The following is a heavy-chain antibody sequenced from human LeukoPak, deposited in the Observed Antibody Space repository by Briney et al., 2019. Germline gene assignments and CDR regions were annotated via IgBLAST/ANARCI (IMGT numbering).Heavy chain of an antibody. V-gene: IGHV1-18*01. CDR3: ARDEGIAAAGSGWFDP. D-gene: IGHD6-13*01. CDR1: GYTFTSYG. CDR2: ISAYNGNT. Sequence: GASVKVSCKASGYTFTSYGFSWVRQAPGQGLEWMGWISAYNGNTNYAQKLQGRVTMTTDTSTSTAYMELRSLRSDDTAVYYCARDEGIAAAGSGWFDPWGQGTLVTVSS. J-gene: IGHJ5*02.